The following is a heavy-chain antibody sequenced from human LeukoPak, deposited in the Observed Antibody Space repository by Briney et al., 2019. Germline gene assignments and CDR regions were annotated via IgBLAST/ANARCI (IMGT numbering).Heavy chain of an antibody. CDR3: AADSGKLLWFGELLNGYYYYYMDV. V-gene: IGHV1-58*01. Sequence: GTSVKVSCKASGFTFTSSAVQWVRQARGQRLEWIGWIVVGSGNTNYAQKFQERVTITRDMSTSTAYMELSSLRSEDTAVYYCAADSGKLLWFGELLNGYYYYYMDVWGKGTTVTVSS. CDR1: GFTFTSSA. CDR2: IVVGSGNT. D-gene: IGHD3-10*01. J-gene: IGHJ6*03.